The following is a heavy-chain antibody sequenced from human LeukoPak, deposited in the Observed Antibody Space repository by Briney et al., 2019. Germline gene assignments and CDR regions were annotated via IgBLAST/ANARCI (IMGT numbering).Heavy chain of an antibody. Sequence: ASVKVSCKASGYTFTSYGISWVRQAPGQGLEWMGWISAYNGNTNYAQKLQGRVTMTTDTSTSTAYMELRSLRSDDTAVYYCARGYDILTGSSTPDYWGQGTLVTVSS. V-gene: IGHV1-18*01. D-gene: IGHD3-9*01. CDR2: ISAYNGNT. CDR1: GYTFTSYG. CDR3: ARGYDILTGSSTPDY. J-gene: IGHJ4*02.